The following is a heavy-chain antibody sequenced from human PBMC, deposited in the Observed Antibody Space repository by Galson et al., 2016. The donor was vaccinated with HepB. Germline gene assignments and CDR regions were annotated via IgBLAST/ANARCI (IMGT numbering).Heavy chain of an antibody. CDR3: VREDNGDDPVYYYFYGMDV. V-gene: IGHV3-23*01. CDR2: ISGSGRNT. J-gene: IGHJ6*02. CDR1: GFTLGTYA. Sequence: SLRLSCAASGFTLGTYAMSWVRQAPGRGLEWVSAISGSGRNTYYADSVKGRFTISRDNAKNTLYLQMNSLRAEDTALYYCVREDNGDDPVYYYFYGMDVWGQGTTVTVSS. D-gene: IGHD4-17*01.